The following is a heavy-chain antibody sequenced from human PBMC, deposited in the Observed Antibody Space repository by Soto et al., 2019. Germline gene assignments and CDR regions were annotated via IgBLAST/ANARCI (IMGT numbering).Heavy chain of an antibody. J-gene: IGHJ4*02. CDR2: IKQNGGEA. CDR1: GFTFTSYW. V-gene: IGHV3-7*01. D-gene: IGHD3-9*01. CDR3: ATSSDTGYIFDF. Sequence: GGSLRLSCAASGFTFTSYWMSWVRQAPGKGLEWVASIKQNGGEAYYVDSVTGRFTISRDNAKNSLYLEMNSLRAEDRAVYYCATSSDTGYIFDFWGQGTLVTVSS.